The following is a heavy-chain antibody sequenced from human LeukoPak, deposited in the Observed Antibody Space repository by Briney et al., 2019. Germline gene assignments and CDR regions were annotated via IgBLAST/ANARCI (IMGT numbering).Heavy chain of an antibody. J-gene: IGHJ4*02. Sequence: ASVKVSCKASGYTFTGHYMHWVRQAPRQGLEWMGRINTNTGSTNYAQNFQGRVTMTRDTSITTAYMELRSLRSDDTAVYYCARDPNTSGFKDYWGQGALVTVSS. CDR3: ARDPNTSGFKDY. D-gene: IGHD6-19*01. CDR1: GYTFTGHY. V-gene: IGHV1-2*06. CDR2: INTNTGST.